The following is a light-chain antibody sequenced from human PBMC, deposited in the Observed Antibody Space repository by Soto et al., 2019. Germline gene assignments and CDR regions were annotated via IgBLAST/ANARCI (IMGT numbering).Light chain of an antibody. V-gene: IGKV1-39*01. J-gene: IGKJ5*01. CDR2: SAS. CDR3: QQFYSAPVT. CDR1: QTIKNY. Sequence: DIQMSQSPSSLSASVGDRVTITCRASQTIKNYLNWYQQKPGSAPNLLIYSASTLHVGVPSRFSGSKSGPDFTLTITSLQPEDFATYYCQQFYSAPVTFGQGTRLEIK.